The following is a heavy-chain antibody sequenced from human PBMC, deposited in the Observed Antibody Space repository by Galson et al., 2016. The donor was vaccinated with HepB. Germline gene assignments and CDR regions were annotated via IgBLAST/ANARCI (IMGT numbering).Heavy chain of an antibody. CDR1: GFSLSTSGMC. CDR2: IDWDDDK. V-gene: IGHV2-70*01. D-gene: IGHD1-26*01. CDR3: ARIRWSGSHLDAFDF. Sequence: ALVKPTQTLTLTCTFSGFSLSTSGMCVIWIRQPPGKALEWLALIDWDDDKFYRTSLRARLTISKDTSKDQVVLRMTNMDPVDTATYYCARIRWSGSHLDAFDFWGRGTTVTVSS. J-gene: IGHJ3*01.